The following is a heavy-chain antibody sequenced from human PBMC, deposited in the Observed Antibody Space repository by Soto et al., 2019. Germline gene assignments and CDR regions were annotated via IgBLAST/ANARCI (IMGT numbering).Heavy chain of an antibody. CDR2: IYYSGST. J-gene: IGHJ6*02. Sequence: QVQLQESGPGLVKPSQTLSLTCTVSGGSISSGDYYWIWIRQPPGKGLEWIGYIYYSGSTYYNPSLKSRVTISVDTSKNQFSLKLSSVTAADTAVYYCARDPMVRGVRNGMDVWGQGTTVTVSS. V-gene: IGHV4-30-4*01. CDR1: GGSISSGDYY. CDR3: ARDPMVRGVRNGMDV. D-gene: IGHD3-10*01.